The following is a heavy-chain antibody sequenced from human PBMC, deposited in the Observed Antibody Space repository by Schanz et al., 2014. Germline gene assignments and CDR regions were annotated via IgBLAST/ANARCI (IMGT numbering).Heavy chain of an antibody. J-gene: IGHJ4*02. V-gene: IGHV4-61*08. D-gene: IGHD2-2*01. CDR3: ARGRVVPAAPEFDY. Sequence: QVQLQESGPGLVKPSQTLSLTCAVSGGSISSGGYSWSWIRQPPGKGLEWIGYIYYSGSTTYNPSLKSRVTISVDTSKKQFSLNLSSVTAADTAVYYCARGRVVPAAPEFDYWGQGTLVIVSS. CDR1: GGSISSGGYS. CDR2: IYYSGST.